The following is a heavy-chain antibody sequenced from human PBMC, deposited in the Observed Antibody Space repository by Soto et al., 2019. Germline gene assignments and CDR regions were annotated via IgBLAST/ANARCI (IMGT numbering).Heavy chain of an antibody. CDR2: IIPILGIA. D-gene: IGHD5-12*01. CDR1: GGTFSSYT. V-gene: IGHV1-69*02. Sequence: QVQLVQSGAEVKKPGSSVKVSCKASGGTFSSYTISWVRQAPGQGLEWMGRIIPILGIAYYAQKFQGRVTINADKATSTAYMELSRLRSEDTAVYYCARAVTVATYFNGFEPWGQGTLVTVSS. CDR3: ARAVTVATYFNGFEP. J-gene: IGHJ5*02.